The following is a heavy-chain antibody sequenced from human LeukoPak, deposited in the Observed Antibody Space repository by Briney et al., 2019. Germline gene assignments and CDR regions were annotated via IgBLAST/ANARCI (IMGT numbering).Heavy chain of an antibody. J-gene: IGHJ4*02. CDR2: LYSECGT. Sequence: GGSLRLSCAVSGFTVSSNSMSWVRQAPGKGLEWVSILYSECGTDYADSVKGRFTISRDNSKNTLYLGMNSLRVEDTAVYYCAREYCSGGSCYRRQYYFDYWGQGTLVTVSS. D-gene: IGHD2-15*01. V-gene: IGHV3-53*01. CDR3: AREYCSGGSCYRRQYYFDY. CDR1: GFTVSSNS.